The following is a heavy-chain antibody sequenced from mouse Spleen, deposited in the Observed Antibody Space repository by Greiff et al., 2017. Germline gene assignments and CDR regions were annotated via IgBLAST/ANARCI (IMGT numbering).Heavy chain of an antibody. D-gene: IGHD2-3*01. CDR1: GYTFTDYY. CDR3: ARSWDGYFYAMDY. CDR2: INPNNGGT. J-gene: IGHJ4*01. V-gene: IGHV1-26*01. Sequence: VQLQQSGPELVKPGASVKISCKASGYTFTDYYMNWVKQSHGKSLEWIGDINPNNGGTSYNQKFKGKATLTVDKSSSTAYMELRSLTSEDSAVYYCARSWDGYFYAMDYWGQGTSVTVSS.